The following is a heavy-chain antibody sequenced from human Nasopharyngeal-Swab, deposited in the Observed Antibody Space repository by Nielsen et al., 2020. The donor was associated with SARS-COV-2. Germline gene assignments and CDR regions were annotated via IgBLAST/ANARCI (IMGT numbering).Heavy chain of an antibody. CDR2: IYYSGST. Sequence: SEILSLTCTVSGGSISSGGYYWSWIRQHPGKGLEWIGYIYYSGSTYYNPSLKSRVSISVDTSKNQFSLKLSSVTAADTAVYYCARGYYGSGSYPFDYWGQGTLVTVSS. CDR1: GGSISSGGYY. J-gene: IGHJ4*02. V-gene: IGHV4-31*03. D-gene: IGHD3-10*01. CDR3: ARGYYGSGSYPFDY.